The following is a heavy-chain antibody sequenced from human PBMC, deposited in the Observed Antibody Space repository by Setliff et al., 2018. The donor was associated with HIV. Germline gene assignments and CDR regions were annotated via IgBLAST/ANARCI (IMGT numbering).Heavy chain of an antibody. D-gene: IGHD3-10*01. CDR1: GGSMSSSSYY. V-gene: IGHV4-39*01. CDR3: ARLEYVSGGFYKTPGPYYFDY. Sequence: KTSETLSLTCTVSGGSMSSSSYYWGWIRQTPDKGLEWIGIIYYSGATYYNPSLTSRVTISVDTSRNQFSLKLRSVTAADTAAYYCARLEYVSGGFYKTPGPYYFDYWGQGALVTVSS. J-gene: IGHJ4*02. CDR2: IYYSGAT.